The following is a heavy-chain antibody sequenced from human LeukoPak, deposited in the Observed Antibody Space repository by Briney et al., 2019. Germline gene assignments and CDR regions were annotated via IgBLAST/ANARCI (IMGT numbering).Heavy chain of an antibody. J-gene: IGHJ4*02. CDR3: ARVGVEMAPHFDY. D-gene: IGHD5-24*01. Sequence: GASVKVSCKASGYTFTGYYMHWVRQAPGHGLEWMGWINPNSGGTNYAQKFQGRVTMTRDTSISTAYMELSRLRSDDTAVYYCARVGVEMAPHFDYWGQGTLVTVSS. CDR2: INPNSGGT. CDR1: GYTFTGYY. V-gene: IGHV1-2*02.